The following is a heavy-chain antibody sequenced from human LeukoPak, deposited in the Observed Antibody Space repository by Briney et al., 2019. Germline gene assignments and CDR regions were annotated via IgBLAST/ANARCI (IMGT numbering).Heavy chain of an antibody. V-gene: IGHV4-39*07. Sequence: SQTLSLTCTDSGGSISSSSYYWGWIRQPPGKGLEWIGSIYYSGSTNYNPSLKSRVTMSIDTSKNQFSLNLNSVTAADTAVYYCARVPVGPTHCFDPWGQGTLVTVSS. CDR3: ARVPVGPTHCFDP. CDR1: GGSISSSSYY. J-gene: IGHJ5*02. CDR2: IYYSGST. D-gene: IGHD1-26*01.